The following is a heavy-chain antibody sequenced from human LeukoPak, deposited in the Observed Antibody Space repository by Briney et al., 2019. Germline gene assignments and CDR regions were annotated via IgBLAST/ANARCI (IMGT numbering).Heavy chain of an antibody. J-gene: IGHJ4*02. D-gene: IGHD3-10*01. CDR1: GITFSSCA. V-gene: IGHV3-30-3*01. CDR3: ARQYYYASGSYSKNFDY. CDR2: ISYDGSYK. Sequence: GRSLRLSCAASGITFSSCAMHWVRQAPGKGLEWVALISYDGSYKYYADSVKGRFTISRDNSKNTLDLQMNSLRVEDTAVYYCARQYYYASGSYSKNFDYWGQGTLVTVSS.